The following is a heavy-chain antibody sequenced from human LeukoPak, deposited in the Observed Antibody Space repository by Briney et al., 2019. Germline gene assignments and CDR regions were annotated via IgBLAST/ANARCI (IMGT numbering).Heavy chain of an antibody. CDR2: ISWNSGII. Sequence: GGSLRLSCVASGFTFDDYAMHWVRQAPGRGLEWVSGISWNSGIIDYADSVKGRFTISRDNAKNSLYLQMNSLRAEDTALYYCAKLGCSSISCYSNYWGQGTLVTVSS. J-gene: IGHJ4*02. CDR1: GFTFDDYA. D-gene: IGHD2-2*01. V-gene: IGHV3-9*01. CDR3: AKLGCSSISCYSNY.